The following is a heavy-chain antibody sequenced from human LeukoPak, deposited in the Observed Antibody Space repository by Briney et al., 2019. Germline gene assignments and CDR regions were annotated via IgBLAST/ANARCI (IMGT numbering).Heavy chain of an antibody. CDR2: ISYSSSYI. D-gene: IGHD3-22*01. CDR3: ARDLHYYDSSAYHPVSY. CDR1: GFTFSSYT. J-gene: IGHJ4*02. V-gene: IGHV3-21*01. Sequence: GGSLRLSCEASGFTFSSYTVNWVRQAPGKGLEWVSSISYSSSYIYYADSVKGRFTISRDNAKNSLYLQMNSLRAEDTAVYYCARDLHYYDSSAYHPVSYWGQGTLVTVSS.